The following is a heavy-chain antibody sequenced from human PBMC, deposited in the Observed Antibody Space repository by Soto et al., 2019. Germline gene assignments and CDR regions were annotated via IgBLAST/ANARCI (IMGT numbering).Heavy chain of an antibody. Sequence: EVQLLESGGGLVQPGGSLTLSCAASGFTFSNYAMSWVRQAPGKGLEWVSAISGGAISTYYAASVRGRFTISQDNSRNTLYLRMKRRRAEATVVYWWAREVISMAGETNNWLDLWGQGTLVTVSS. V-gene: IGHV3-23*01. J-gene: IGHJ5*02. CDR3: AREVISMAGETNNWLDL. CDR1: GFTFSNYA. D-gene: IGHD3-10*01. CDR2: ISGGAIST.